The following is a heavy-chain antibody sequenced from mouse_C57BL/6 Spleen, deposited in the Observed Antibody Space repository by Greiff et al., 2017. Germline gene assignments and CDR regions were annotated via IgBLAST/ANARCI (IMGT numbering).Heavy chain of an antibody. V-gene: IGHV1-15*01. J-gene: IGHJ3*01. Sequence: VQLQESGAELVRPGASVTLSCKASGYTFTGYGMDWVKQRPVHGLEWIGAIDPATGGTDYNQKFKGKAILTADKSSSTAYMELRSLTSEDAAVYYCTRWGNGSGGFAYWGQGTLVTVSA. CDR2: IDPATGGT. CDR1: GYTFTGYG. CDR3: TRWGNGSGGFAY. D-gene: IGHD1-1*01.